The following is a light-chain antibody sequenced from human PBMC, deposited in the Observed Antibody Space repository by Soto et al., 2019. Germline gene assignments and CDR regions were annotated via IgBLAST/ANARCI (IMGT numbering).Light chain of an antibody. CDR1: SSDVGGYNY. CDR2: EVS. V-gene: IGLV2-14*01. CDR3: SSYTSSSTRV. Sequence: QSALTQPASVSGSPGQSITISCTGTSSDVGGYNYVSWYQQHPGKAPKLMIYEVSNRPAGVSNRVSGSKSGNTASLTISGLQAEDEADYYLSSYTSSSTRVFGGGTQLTV. J-gene: IGLJ3*02.